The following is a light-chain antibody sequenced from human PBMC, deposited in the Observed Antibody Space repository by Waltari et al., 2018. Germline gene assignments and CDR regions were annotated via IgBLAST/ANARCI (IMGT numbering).Light chain of an antibody. V-gene: IGKV3-11*01. J-gene: IGKJ4*01. Sequence: EIELTQSPATLSLSPGATATLSCRASQSVSTSLAWYQQKPGQAPRLLIHDASNRATGTPARFSGSGSGTDFTLTIGSLEPEDFAVYYCQQHGKWPLSFGGGTKVEI. CDR3: QQHGKWPLS. CDR1: QSVSTS. CDR2: DAS.